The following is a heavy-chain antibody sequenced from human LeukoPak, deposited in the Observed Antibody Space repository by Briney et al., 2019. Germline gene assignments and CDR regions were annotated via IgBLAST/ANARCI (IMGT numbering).Heavy chain of an antibody. J-gene: IGHJ6*02. CDR1: GGTFSSYA. CDR2: IIPILGIA. D-gene: IGHD3-3*01. Sequence: GASVKVSCKASGGTFSSYAISWVRQAPGQGLEWMGRIIPILGIANYAQKFQGRVTITADKSTSTAYMELSSLRSEDTAVYYCARSGNDFWSGYYRAYYYYGMDVWGQGTTVTVSS. V-gene: IGHV1-69*04. CDR3: ARSGNDFWSGYYRAYYYYGMDV.